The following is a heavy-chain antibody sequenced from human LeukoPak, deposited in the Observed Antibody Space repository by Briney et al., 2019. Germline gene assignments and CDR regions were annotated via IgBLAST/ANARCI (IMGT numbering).Heavy chain of an antibody. Sequence: GGSLRLSCAASGFTFSNAWMSWVRQAPGKGLEWVGRIKSKTDGGTTDYAAPVKGRFTISRDDSKNTLYLQMNSLKTEDTAVYYCTSSSYYYDSSGYYYGVYWGQGTLVTVSS. V-gene: IGHV3-15*01. CDR2: IKSKTDGGTT. CDR1: GFTFSNAW. J-gene: IGHJ4*02. D-gene: IGHD3-22*01. CDR3: TSSSYYYDSSGYYYGVY.